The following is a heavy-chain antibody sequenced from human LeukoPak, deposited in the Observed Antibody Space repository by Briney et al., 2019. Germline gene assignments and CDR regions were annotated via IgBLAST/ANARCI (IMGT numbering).Heavy chain of an antibody. V-gene: IGHV3-23*01. D-gene: IGHD2-2*01. J-gene: IGHJ4*02. CDR3: SNDYCSTTICLDY. CDR1: GFTFTSHA. Sequence: GGSLRLSCAASGFTFTSHAMNWVRQAPGKGLEWVSAISGDGGNTHYADSVKGQFTITRDNSKNTLFLQMNNLRPEDPAVYYYSNDYCSTTICLDYWGQGTMVTVSS. CDR2: ISGDGGNT.